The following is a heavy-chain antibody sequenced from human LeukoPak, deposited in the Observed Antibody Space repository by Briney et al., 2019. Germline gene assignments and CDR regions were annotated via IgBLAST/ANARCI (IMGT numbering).Heavy chain of an antibody. D-gene: IGHD4-17*01. CDR1: GYRFTSYW. CDR2: IYHGDYYT. J-gene: IGHJ5*02. V-gene: IGHV5-51*01. CDR3: AITGHLYGATGWFDP. Sequence: GGSPKISRKGSGYRFTSYWIGWVRQIPGKGPGLIRIIYHGDYYTRHSPSFQGQVNISADKSISPAYLQWSSLKASDTAMYYCAITGHLYGATGWFDPWLRGTLVSLSS.